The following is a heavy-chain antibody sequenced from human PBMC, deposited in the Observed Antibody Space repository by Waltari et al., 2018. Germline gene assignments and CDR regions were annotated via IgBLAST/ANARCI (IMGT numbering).Heavy chain of an antibody. Sequence: QMQLLESGGGVVQPGKSLRLSCVASGFTLSEFGVHWVRQAPGKGLGWVTVIWFDGSKKYYADSVKGRVTISRDRSENTVFLEMNSLRVEDTAVYFCARAGPPVTILPPGGYYLYAMDVWGPGTTVTVSS. D-gene: IGHD3-3*01. J-gene: IGHJ6*02. V-gene: IGHV3-33*01. CDR2: IWFDGSKK. CDR1: GFTLSEFG. CDR3: ARAGPPVTILPPGGYYLYAMDV.